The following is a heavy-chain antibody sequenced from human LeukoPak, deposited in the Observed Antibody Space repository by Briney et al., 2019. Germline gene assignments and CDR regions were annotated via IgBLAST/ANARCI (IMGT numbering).Heavy chain of an antibody. CDR1: GFTFSDYY. CDR3: AKDNRRHYTSGPNPDSLH. D-gene: IGHD6-19*01. CDR2: ISSSSSYT. J-gene: IGHJ4*02. Sequence: GGSLRLSCAASGFTFSDYYMSWIRQAPGKGLEWVSYISSSSSYTNYADSVKGRFTISRDNAKNSLYLQMNSLRVEDTAFYYCAKDNRRHYTSGPNPDSLHWGQGALVTVSS. V-gene: IGHV3-11*05.